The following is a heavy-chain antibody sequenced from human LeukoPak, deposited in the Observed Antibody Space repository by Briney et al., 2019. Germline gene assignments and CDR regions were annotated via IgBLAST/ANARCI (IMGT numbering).Heavy chain of an antibody. CDR2: IYPGNSDT. V-gene: IGHV5-51*01. CDR3: ARRGYCSGGSCFSNAFDI. CDR1: GYSFTNYW. Sequence: GESLKISCKGSGYSFTNYWIGWVRQMPGQGLEWMGIIYPGNSDTRYSPSFQGQVTISADNSINTASLQWSSLKASDTAMYYCARRGYCSGGSCFSNAFDIWGQGTMVTVSS. D-gene: IGHD2-15*01. J-gene: IGHJ3*02.